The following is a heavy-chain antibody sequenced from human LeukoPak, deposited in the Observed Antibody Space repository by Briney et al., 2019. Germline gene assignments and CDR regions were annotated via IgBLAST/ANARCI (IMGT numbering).Heavy chain of an antibody. D-gene: IGHD6-6*01. V-gene: IGHV3-30-3*01. J-gene: IGHJ5*02. Sequence: SLRLSCVASGFTFSYYSMHWVRQAPGKGLEWVALISYDGSNKYYADSVKGRFTISRDNSNHKLDLQMNSLRGDDTAVYYCARTLVNEAWFDPWGQGTLVTVSS. CDR1: GFTFSYYS. CDR2: ISYDGSNK. CDR3: ARTLVNEAWFDP.